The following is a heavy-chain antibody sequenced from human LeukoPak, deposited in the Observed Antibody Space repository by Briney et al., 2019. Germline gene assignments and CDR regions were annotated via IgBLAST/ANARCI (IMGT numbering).Heavy chain of an antibody. V-gene: IGHV1-69*04. CDR3: ASSWELLPLDSNWFDP. J-gene: IGHJ5*02. Sequence: SVKVSCKASGGTLSSYAISWVRQAPGQGLEWMGRIIPILGIANYAQKFQGRVTITADKSTSTAYMELSSLRSEDTAVYYCASSWELLPLDSNWFDPWGQGTLVTVSS. CDR2: IIPILGIA. D-gene: IGHD1-26*01. CDR1: GGTLSSYA.